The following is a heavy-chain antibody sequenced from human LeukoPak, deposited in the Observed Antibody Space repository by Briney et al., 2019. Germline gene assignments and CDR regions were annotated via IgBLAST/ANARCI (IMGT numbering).Heavy chain of an antibody. V-gene: IGHV3-33*01. D-gene: IGHD5-24*01. J-gene: IGHJ4*02. Sequence: GGSLRLSCAASGFIFSSYAMHWVRQAPGKGLEWVAIIWFDGSNKYHADSVKGRFTISRDNSKNALYLQMNSLRAEDTAVYYCARDSRWLQRGLGYWGQGTLVTVSS. CDR1: GFIFSSYA. CDR3: ARDSRWLQRGLGY. CDR2: IWFDGSNK.